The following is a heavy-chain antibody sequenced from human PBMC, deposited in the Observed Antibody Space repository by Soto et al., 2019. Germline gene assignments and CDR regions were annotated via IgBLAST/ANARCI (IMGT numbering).Heavy chain of an antibody. D-gene: IGHD3-22*01. CDR3: ALRSMAVVPGY. J-gene: IGHJ4*02. V-gene: IGHV4-34*01. CDR1: GGSFSGYY. Sequence: SETLSLTCAVHGGSFSGYYWDWIRQPPGKGLEWIGEVNHGGTSNYNPSLKSRATISVDTSTNQCSLTLSSVTAADTAVYYCALRSMAVVPGYWGQGTLVTVSS. CDR2: VNHGGTS.